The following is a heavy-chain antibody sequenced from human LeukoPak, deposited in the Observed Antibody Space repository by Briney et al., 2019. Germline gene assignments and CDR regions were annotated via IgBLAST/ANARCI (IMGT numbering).Heavy chain of an antibody. J-gene: IGHJ6*02. CDR1: GGSFSGYY. CDR3: ARIRRSITIFGVVTPRDRYGMDV. D-gene: IGHD3-3*01. V-gene: IGHV4-34*01. Sequence: SETLSLTCAVYGGSFSGYYWSWIRQPPGKGLEWIGEINHSGSTNYNPSLKSRVTISVDTSKNQFSLKLSSVTAADTAVYYCARIRRSITIFGVVTPRDRYGMDVWGQGTTVTVSS. CDR2: INHSGST.